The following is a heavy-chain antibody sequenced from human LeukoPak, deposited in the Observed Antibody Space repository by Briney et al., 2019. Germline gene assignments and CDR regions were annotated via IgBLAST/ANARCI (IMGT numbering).Heavy chain of an antibody. CDR1: GGSIINYY. Sequence: PSETLSLTCTVSGGSIINYYWSWFRQPAGTGLEWVGRIYVTGSTIYNPSLQSRLSMSVDTSKNQFSLRLTSVTAADTAVYYCARLKYYDSTGYSPGYYMDVWGKGITVTVSS. CDR3: ARLKYYDSTGYSPGYYMDV. CDR2: IYVTGST. J-gene: IGHJ6*03. V-gene: IGHV4-4*07. D-gene: IGHD3-22*01.